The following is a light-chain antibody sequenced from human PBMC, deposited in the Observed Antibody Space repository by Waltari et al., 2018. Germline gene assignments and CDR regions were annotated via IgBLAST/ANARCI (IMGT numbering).Light chain of an antibody. Sequence: QSALTQPASVSGSPGQSITVSCTGTSSDVGRYNYVSWYQQHPGKAPKLLIYDVNTRPSVVSDRFSGSKSGNTASLTISGLQAEDEADYYCTSFTTTNTYVFGSGTEVTVL. CDR2: DVN. J-gene: IGLJ1*01. CDR1: SSDVGRYNY. V-gene: IGLV2-14*03. CDR3: TSFTTTNTYV.